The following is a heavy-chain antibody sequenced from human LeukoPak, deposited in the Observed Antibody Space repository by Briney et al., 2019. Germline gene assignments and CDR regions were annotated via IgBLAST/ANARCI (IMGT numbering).Heavy chain of an antibody. CDR1: GGSISTSNYY. D-gene: IGHD3-16*01. CDR3: ARSLRSRMINDY. V-gene: IGHV4-39*07. Sequence: PSETLSLTCTVSGGSISTSNYYWGWVRQPPGKALEWIGNIFYSGSTYYSPSLKSRVTISLDTSRNQFSLKLNSVTAADTAVYYCARSLRSRMINDYWGQGTLVTVSS. CDR2: IFYSGST. J-gene: IGHJ4*02.